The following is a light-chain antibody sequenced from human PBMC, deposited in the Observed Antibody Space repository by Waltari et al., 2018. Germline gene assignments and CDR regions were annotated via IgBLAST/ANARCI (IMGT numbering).Light chain of an antibody. J-gene: IGKJ4*01. V-gene: IGKV2-28*01. CDR2: LGS. Sequence: DIVMPQSPLSLPVTPGEPASISCRSSQSLLHSNGYNYLDWYLQKPGQSPQLLIYLGSNRASGVPDRFSGSGSGTDFTLKISRVEAEDVGVYYCMQALQTLLTFGGGTKVEIK. CDR3: MQALQTLLT. CDR1: QSLLHSNGYNY.